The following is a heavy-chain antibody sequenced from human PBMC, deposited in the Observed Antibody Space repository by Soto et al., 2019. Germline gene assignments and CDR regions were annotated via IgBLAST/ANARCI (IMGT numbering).Heavy chain of an antibody. CDR1: GFTFSSYA. D-gene: IGHD2-21*02. CDR2: ISGSGGST. Sequence: GGSLRLSCAASGFTFSSYAMSWVRQAPGKGLEWVSAISGSGGSTYYADSVKGRFTISRDNSKNTLYLQMNSLRAEDTAVYYCAKDLAYCGGDCYPYYFDYWGQGTLVTVSS. CDR3: AKDLAYCGGDCYPYYFDY. J-gene: IGHJ4*02. V-gene: IGHV3-23*01.